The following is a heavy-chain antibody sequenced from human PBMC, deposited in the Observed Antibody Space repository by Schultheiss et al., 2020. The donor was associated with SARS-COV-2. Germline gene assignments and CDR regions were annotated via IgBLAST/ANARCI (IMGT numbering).Heavy chain of an antibody. CDR2: IRSKAYGGTT. CDR1: GFTFGDYA. Sequence: GGSLRLSCTASGFTFGDYAMSWFRQAPGKGLEWVGFIRSKAYGGTTEYAASVKGRFTISRDDSKSIAYLQMNSLKTEDTAVYYCTRENLYYDFWSGSIFDYWGQGTLVTVSP. V-gene: IGHV3-49*03. D-gene: IGHD3-3*01. J-gene: IGHJ4*02. CDR3: TRENLYYDFWSGSIFDY.